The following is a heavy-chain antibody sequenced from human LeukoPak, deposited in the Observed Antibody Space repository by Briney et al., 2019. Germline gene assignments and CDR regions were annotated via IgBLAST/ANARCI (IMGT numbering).Heavy chain of an antibody. CDR3: ARGASGYSYG. CDR1: GFTFSSYS. J-gene: IGHJ4*02. Sequence: GSLRLSCAASGFTFSSYSMNWVRQAPGKGLEWVSSISSSSSYTYYADSVKGRFTISRDNAKNSLYLQMNSLRAEDTAVYYCARGASGYSYGWGQGTLVTVSS. CDR2: ISSSSSYT. D-gene: IGHD5-18*01. V-gene: IGHV3-21*01.